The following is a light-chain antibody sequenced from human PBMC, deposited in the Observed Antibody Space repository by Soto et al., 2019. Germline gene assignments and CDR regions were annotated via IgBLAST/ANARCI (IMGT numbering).Light chain of an antibody. Sequence: DIVMTQSPLSLPVTPGEPASFSCRSSQSLLHSNGYNYLDWYLQKPGQSPQLLIYLGSNRVSGVPDRFSGSGSGTDFTLKISRVEAEDVRVYFCMQALQTPWTFGQGTKVDIK. J-gene: IGKJ1*01. V-gene: IGKV2-28*01. CDR2: LGS. CDR1: QSLLHSNGYNY. CDR3: MQALQTPWT.